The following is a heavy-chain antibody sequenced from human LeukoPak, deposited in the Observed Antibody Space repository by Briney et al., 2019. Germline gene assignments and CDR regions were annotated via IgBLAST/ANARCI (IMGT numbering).Heavy chain of an antibody. V-gene: IGHV3-23*01. D-gene: IGHD1-26*01. Sequence: GGSLRLSCAASGFTFRNYVMSWVRQTPEKGLEWVSAITGDGGGTNHADSVKGRFTIFRDNSKNTLYLQMASLRVEDTAVYYCARQFDGSHPNAFDIWGQGTMVTVSS. J-gene: IGHJ3*02. CDR2: ITGDGGGT. CDR1: GFTFRNYV. CDR3: ARQFDGSHPNAFDI.